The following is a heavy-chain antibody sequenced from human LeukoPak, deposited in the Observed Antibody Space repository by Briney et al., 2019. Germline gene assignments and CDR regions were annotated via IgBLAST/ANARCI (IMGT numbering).Heavy chain of an antibody. CDR3: AREPGSYGDAFDI. V-gene: IGHV1-18*01. D-gene: IGHD3-16*01. Sequence: GASVKLSCKASGYTFTNYGISWVRQAPGQGLGWMGWISAYSGDTNYAQKFQGRVTMTRDTSTSTAYMELRSLRSDDTAVYYCAREPGSYGDAFDIWGQGTMVTVSA. CDR1: GYTFTNYG. CDR2: ISAYSGDT. J-gene: IGHJ3*02.